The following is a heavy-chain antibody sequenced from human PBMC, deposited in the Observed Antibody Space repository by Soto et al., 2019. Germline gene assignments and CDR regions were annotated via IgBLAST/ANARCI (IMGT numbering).Heavy chain of an antibody. CDR3: AANYYGSGSYGFFDY. CDR1: GFTFDDYV. V-gene: IGHV3-9*01. J-gene: IGHJ4*02. CDR2: ISWNSATI. Sequence: GGSLRLSCAASGFTFDDYVIHWVRQAPGKGLEWVSSISWNSATIGYADSVKGRFTISRDNAKNSLYLQMKSLRPEDTAVYYCAANYYGSGSYGFFDYWGQGTLVTVSS. D-gene: IGHD3-10*01.